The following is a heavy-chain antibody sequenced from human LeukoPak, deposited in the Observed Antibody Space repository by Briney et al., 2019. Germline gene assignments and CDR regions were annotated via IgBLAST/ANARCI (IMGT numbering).Heavy chain of an antibody. D-gene: IGHD5-18*01. J-gene: IGHJ4*02. CDR3: AREPATAIGDY. CDR2: INPDSGAT. CDR1: GYTFTAYY. Sequence: ASVKVSCKASGYTFTAYYVHWVRQVPGQGLEWMGRINPDSGATDYAQQFQGRVTMTRGTSISTAYMELSRLRSDAPAVYYCAREPATAIGDYWGQGTLVTVSS. V-gene: IGHV1-2*06.